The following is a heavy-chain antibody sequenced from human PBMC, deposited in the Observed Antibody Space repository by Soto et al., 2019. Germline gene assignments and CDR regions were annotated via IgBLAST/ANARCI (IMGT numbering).Heavy chain of an antibody. CDR3: SKRQGIGAAAKNFDF. Sequence: GGSLRLSCAASGFIFSNHAMSWVRQVPGKGLEWVSGISAGGNLIYYADSVRGRFTMSRDNSKNMLYLQMNSLRAEDTAVYFCSKRQGIGAAAKNFDFWGQGARVTVSS. J-gene: IGHJ4*02. V-gene: IGHV3-23*01. CDR2: ISAGGNLI. D-gene: IGHD6-13*01. CDR1: GFIFSNHA.